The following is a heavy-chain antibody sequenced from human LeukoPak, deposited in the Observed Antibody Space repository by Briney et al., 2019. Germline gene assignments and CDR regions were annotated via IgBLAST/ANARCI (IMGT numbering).Heavy chain of an antibody. J-gene: IGHJ4*02. Sequence: GGSLRLSCAASGVTFNKFAMYWVRQAPGRGLEWVSYISSSSSTIYYADSVKGRFTISRDNAKNSLYLQMNSLRAEDTAVYYCARDGNYYDSSGIGYWGQGTLVTVSS. CDR2: ISSSSSTI. V-gene: IGHV3-48*01. CDR1: GVTFNKFA. D-gene: IGHD3-22*01. CDR3: ARDGNYYDSSGIGY.